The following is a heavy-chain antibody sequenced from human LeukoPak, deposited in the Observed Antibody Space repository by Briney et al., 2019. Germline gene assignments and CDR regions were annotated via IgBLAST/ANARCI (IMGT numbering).Heavy chain of an antibody. Sequence: GASVKVSCKASGGTFSSYAISWVRQAPGQGLEWMGRIIPILGIANYAQKFQGRVTITADKSTSTAYMELSSLRSEDTAVYYCARERYSSSSGFDPWGQGTLATVSS. V-gene: IGHV1-69*04. CDR3: ARERYSSSSGFDP. D-gene: IGHD6-6*01. CDR1: GGTFSSYA. CDR2: IIPILGIA. J-gene: IGHJ5*02.